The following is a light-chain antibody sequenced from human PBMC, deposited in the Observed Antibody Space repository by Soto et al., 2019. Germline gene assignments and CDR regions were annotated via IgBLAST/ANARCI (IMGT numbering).Light chain of an antibody. CDR3: QQRSNWRGWT. CDR1: QSVSSD. J-gene: IGKJ1*01. V-gene: IGKV3-15*01. Sequence: EIVMTQSPATLSVSPGERATLSCRASQSVSSDLAWYLQRPGQAPRLVIYGASTRATGIPARFSGSGYGTEFTLTINTLQSEDFAVYYCQQRSNWRGWTFGQGTEVDI. CDR2: GAS.